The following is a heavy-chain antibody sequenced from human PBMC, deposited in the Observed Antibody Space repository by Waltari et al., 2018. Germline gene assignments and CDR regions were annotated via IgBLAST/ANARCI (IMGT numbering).Heavy chain of an antibody. CDR1: GGSISSYY. Sequence: QVQLQESGPGLVKPSETLSLTCTVSGGSISSYYGSWIRQPPGKGLEWIGYIYYSGSTNYNPSLNSRVTISVDTSKNQFSLKLSSVTAADTAVYYCARGITIFGVVGARDWFDPWGQGTLVTVSS. CDR2: IYYSGST. V-gene: IGHV4-59*01. CDR3: ARGITIFGVVGARDWFDP. D-gene: IGHD3-3*01. J-gene: IGHJ5*02.